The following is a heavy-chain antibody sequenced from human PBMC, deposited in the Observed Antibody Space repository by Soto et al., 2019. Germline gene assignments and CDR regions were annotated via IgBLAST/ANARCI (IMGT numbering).Heavy chain of an antibody. J-gene: IGHJ4*02. CDR2: ISAYNGNT. Sequence: ASVKVSCKASGYTFTSYGISWVRQAPGQGLEWMGWISAYNGNTNYAQKLQGRVTMTTDTSTSTAYMELRSLRSDDTAVYYCASNPGDYYDSSGYHFWGQGTLVTVSS. D-gene: IGHD3-22*01. CDR1: GYTFTSYG. V-gene: IGHV1-18*04. CDR3: ASNPGDYYDSSGYHF.